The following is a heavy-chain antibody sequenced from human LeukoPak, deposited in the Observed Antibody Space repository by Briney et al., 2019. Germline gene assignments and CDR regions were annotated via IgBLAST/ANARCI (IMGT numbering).Heavy chain of an antibody. CDR2: IYYSGST. V-gene: IGHV4-59*12. Sequence: SETLFLTCTVSGGSISSDYWSWIRQAPGKGLEWIAYIYYSGSTNYNPSLKSRVTISVDTSKNQFSLKLSSVTAADTAVYYCARGQSGEYGDYLAYWGQGTLVTVSS. CDR3: ARGQSGEYGDYLAY. J-gene: IGHJ4*02. D-gene: IGHD4-17*01. CDR1: GGSISSDY.